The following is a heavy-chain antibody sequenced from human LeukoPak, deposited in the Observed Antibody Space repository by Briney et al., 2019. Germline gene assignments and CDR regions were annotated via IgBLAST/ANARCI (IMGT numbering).Heavy chain of an antibody. CDR1: GFTFSTYW. Sequence: GGSLRLSCAASGFTFSTYWMHWVRQAPGKGLVWVSRINSDGGSTIYADSVKGRFTISRDNAKNTLYLQMNSLRADDTAVYYCARGGVYSTSAVDYWGQGTLVTVSS. V-gene: IGHV3-74*01. CDR2: INSDGGST. D-gene: IGHD6-6*01. J-gene: IGHJ4*02. CDR3: ARGGVYSTSAVDY.